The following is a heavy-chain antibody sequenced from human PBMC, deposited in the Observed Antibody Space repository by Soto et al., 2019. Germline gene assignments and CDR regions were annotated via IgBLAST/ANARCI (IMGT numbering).Heavy chain of an antibody. CDR3: AREGPPEAY. Sequence: QVQLVQSGTEVKKPGASVKVSCKASGYTFSSYAISWVRQAPGQGLEWMGWITAYNGNTQYAQKLQARVTLTTDTCTSTAYIEPRSLTSAYTAVYYCAREGPPEAYWGQGTLVTVSS. J-gene: IGHJ4*02. V-gene: IGHV1-18*01. CDR1: GYTFSSYA. CDR2: ITAYNGNT.